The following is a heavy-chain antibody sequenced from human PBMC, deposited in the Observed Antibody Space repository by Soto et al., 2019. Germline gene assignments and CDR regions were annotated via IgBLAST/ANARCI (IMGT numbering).Heavy chain of an antibody. CDR2: ITWNSGII. Sequence: EVQLVESGGGLVQPGRSLRLSCAASGFTFDDYAMHWVRQPPGKGLEWVSGITWNSGIIGYADSVKGRFTISRDNAKNSLYLQMNSLRPEDTALYYCAKDQGYSTSYYGYVDLWGLGTLVTVSS. CDR1: GFTFDDYA. J-gene: IGHJ2*01. D-gene: IGHD6-13*01. CDR3: AKDQGYSTSYYGYVDL. V-gene: IGHV3-9*01.